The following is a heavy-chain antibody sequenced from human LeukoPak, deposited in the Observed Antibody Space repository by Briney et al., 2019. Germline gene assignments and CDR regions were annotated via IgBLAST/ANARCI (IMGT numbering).Heavy chain of an antibody. J-gene: IGHJ6*04. V-gene: IGHV3-48*04. D-gene: IGHD3-10*02. Sequence: GGSLRLSCAASGFTFSSYRMNWVRQAPGKGLEWVSYISSSGSTIYYADSVKGRFTISRDNAKNSLYLQMNGLRAEDTAVYYCAELGITMIGGVWGKGTTVTISS. CDR2: ISSSGSTI. CDR3: AELGITMIGGV. CDR1: GFTFSSYR.